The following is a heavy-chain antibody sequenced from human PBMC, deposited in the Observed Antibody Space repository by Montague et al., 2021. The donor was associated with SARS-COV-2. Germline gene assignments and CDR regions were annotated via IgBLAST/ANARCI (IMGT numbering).Heavy chain of an antibody. CDR1: GASISGSY. V-gene: IGHV4-59*01. Sequence: SETLSLTCTVSGASISGSYWGWVRQPPGKGPEWTGNIYSSGSTHYNPSLSSQVTISVDTSTSRFSLGLTSVTATDTAVYYCVREGRSSAYAMDYWGQGTLVTVSS. J-gene: IGHJ4*02. CDR3: VREGRSSAYAMDY. D-gene: IGHD3-22*01. CDR2: IYSSGST.